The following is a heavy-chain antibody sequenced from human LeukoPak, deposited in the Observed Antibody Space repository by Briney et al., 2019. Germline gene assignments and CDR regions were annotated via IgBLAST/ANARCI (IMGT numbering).Heavy chain of an antibody. Sequence: SETLSLTCTVSGGSISSSSYYWGWIRQPPGKGLEWIGCIYSGGTTYYNPSLRSRVTISIDTSKNQFSLKLSSVTAADTAVYYCAREGGDSSGYYHDYWGQGTLVTVSS. CDR2: IYSGGTT. D-gene: IGHD3-22*01. V-gene: IGHV4-39*07. CDR3: AREGGDSSGYYHDY. CDR1: GGSISSSSYY. J-gene: IGHJ4*02.